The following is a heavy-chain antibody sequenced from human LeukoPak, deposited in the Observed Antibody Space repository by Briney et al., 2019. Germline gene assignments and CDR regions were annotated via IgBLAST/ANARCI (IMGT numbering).Heavy chain of an antibody. V-gene: IGHV3-7*01. Sequence: GGSLRLSCAASGFTFSSYWMSWVRQAPGKGLEWVANIKQDGSEKYYVDSVKGRFTISRDNAKNSLYLQMNSLRAEDTAVYYCARDGRGYSGYGVFDYWGQGTLVTVSS. J-gene: IGHJ4*02. CDR1: GFTFSSYW. D-gene: IGHD5-12*01. CDR3: ARDGRGYSGYGVFDY. CDR2: IKQDGSEK.